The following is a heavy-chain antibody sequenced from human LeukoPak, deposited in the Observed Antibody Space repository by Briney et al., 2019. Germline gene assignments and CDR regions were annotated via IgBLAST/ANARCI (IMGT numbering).Heavy chain of an antibody. CDR1: GGSFSGYY. V-gene: IGHV4-34*01. D-gene: IGHD2-21*02. J-gene: IGHJ4*02. Sequence: PSETLSLTCAVYGGSFSGYYWSWIRQPPGKGLEWIGEIKHSGSTNYNPSLKSRVTISVDTSKNQFSLKLSSVTAADTAVYYCARRSRWVTIDYWGQGTLVTVSS. CDR3: ARRSRWVTIDY. CDR2: IKHSGST.